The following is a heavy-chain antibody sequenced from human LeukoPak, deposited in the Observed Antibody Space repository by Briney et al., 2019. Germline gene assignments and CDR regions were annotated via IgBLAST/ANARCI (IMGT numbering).Heavy chain of an antibody. Sequence: GASLILSCAASGVTLSSYAIHWVRHVPGQWLQWVAVISYDGSNKYYADSVKGRFAISRDNSKNTLYLQMNSLRAEDTAVYYCARVSEAVAGCYFDYWGQGTLVTVSS. CDR1: GVTLSSYA. J-gene: IGHJ4*02. D-gene: IGHD6-19*01. V-gene: IGHV3-30*09. CDR3: ARVSEAVAGCYFDY. CDR2: ISYDGSNK.